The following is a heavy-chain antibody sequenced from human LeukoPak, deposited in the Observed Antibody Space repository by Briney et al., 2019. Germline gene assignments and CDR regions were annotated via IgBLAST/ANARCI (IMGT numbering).Heavy chain of an antibody. J-gene: IGHJ5*02. CDR3: ARFVDYYDSRGYYPNWFDP. Sequence: RGSLRLSCAASGFTFNKYAMSWVRQAPGKGPEWVSGLSGSGETPYYADSVKGRFIISRDNSKSTLYLQMNGLRAEDTAVYFCARFVDYYDSRGYYPNWFDPWGQGTLVIVSS. CDR1: GFTFNKYA. V-gene: IGHV3-23*01. D-gene: IGHD3-22*01. CDR2: LSGSGETP.